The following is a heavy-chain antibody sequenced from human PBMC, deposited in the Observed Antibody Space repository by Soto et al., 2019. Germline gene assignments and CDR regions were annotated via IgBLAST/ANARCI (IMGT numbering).Heavy chain of an antibody. V-gene: IGHV1-69*01. J-gene: IGHJ6*02. Sequence: QVQLVQSGAEVKKPGSSVKVSCKASGGTFSSYAISWVRQAPGQGLEWMGGIIPIFGTANYAQKFQGRVTITADESTRTAYMELSSLRSEDTAVYYCARAHTDNIVVVPAAMPVRYYYYGMDVWGQGTTVTVSS. CDR2: IIPIFGTA. CDR1: GGTFSSYA. CDR3: ARAHTDNIVVVPAAMPVRYYYYGMDV. D-gene: IGHD2-2*01.